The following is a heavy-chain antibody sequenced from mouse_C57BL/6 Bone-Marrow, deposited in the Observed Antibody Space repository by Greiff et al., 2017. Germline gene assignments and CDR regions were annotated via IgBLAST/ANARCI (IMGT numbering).Heavy chain of an antibody. Sequence: QVQLKQSGPGLVQPSQSLSITCTVSGFSLTSYGVHWVRQSPGKGLEWLGVIWSGGSTDYNAAFISRLSISKDNSKSQVFFKMNSLPADDTAIYYCGSPWFAYGGQGTLVTVSA. CDR2: IWSGGST. V-gene: IGHV2-2*01. J-gene: IGHJ3*01. CDR3: GSPWFAY. CDR1: GFSLTSYG.